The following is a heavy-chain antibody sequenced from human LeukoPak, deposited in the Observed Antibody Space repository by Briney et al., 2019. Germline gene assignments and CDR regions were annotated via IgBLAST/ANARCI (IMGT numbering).Heavy chain of an antibody. D-gene: IGHD2-2*01. CDR3: ARGHCSSTSCPVDY. V-gene: IGHV3-20*04. CDR2: INWNGGST. J-gene: IGHJ4*02. Sequence: PGGSLRLSXAASGFTFDDYGMSWVRQAPGKGLEWVSGINWNGGSTCYADSVKGRFTISRDNAKNSLYLQMNSLRAEDTALYYCARGHCSSTSCPVDYWGQGTLVTVSS. CDR1: GFTFDDYG.